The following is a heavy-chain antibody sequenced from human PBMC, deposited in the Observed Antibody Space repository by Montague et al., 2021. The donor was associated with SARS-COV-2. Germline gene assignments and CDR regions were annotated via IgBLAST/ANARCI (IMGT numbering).Heavy chain of an antibody. J-gene: IGHJ6*02. V-gene: IGHV4-39*02. Sequence: SETLSLTCIVSGGFISDSYYWAWIRQAPGKGLEWLGSLYRSGSVYSNPSLKSRVSISADKSKNHFSLRLTSATAAETAVYYCVRGAEEAHFAMDVWGQGTTVTVSS. D-gene: IGHD3-10*01. CDR3: VRGAEEAHFAMDV. CDR2: LYRSGSV. CDR1: GGFISDSYY.